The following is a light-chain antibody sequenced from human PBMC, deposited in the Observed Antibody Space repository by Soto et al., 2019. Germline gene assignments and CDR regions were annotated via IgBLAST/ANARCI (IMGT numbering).Light chain of an antibody. V-gene: IGLV2-14*01. J-gene: IGLJ1*01. Sequence: QSVLTQPASVSGSPGQSITISCTGTSSDVGGYGYVSWYQQHPGTAPRLIIFEVTNRPSGVSNRFSGSKSGNTASLTISGLQAEDEADYYCTSYTSSSTQVFGTGTKVTVL. CDR2: EVT. CDR1: SSDVGGYGY. CDR3: TSYTSSSTQV.